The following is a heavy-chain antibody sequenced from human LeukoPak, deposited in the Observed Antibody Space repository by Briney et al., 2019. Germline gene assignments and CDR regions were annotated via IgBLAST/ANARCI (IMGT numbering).Heavy chain of an antibody. CDR3: ARAPGGWLIDVFDI. CDR2: INHSGST. D-gene: IGHD5-24*01. Sequence: PSETLSLTCAVYGGSFSGYYWSWIRQPPGKGLEWIGEINHSGSTNYNPSLKSRVTISVDTSKNQFSLKLSSVTAADTAVYYCARAPGGWLIDVFDIWGQGTMVTVSS. V-gene: IGHV4-34*01. J-gene: IGHJ3*02. CDR1: GGSFSGYY.